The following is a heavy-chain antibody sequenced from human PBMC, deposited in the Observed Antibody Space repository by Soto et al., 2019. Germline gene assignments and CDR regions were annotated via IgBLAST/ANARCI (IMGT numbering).Heavy chain of an antibody. CDR3: ARGRYGDY. CDR1: GYAFTTYG. J-gene: IGHJ4*02. D-gene: IGHD1-1*01. V-gene: IGHV1-18*01. CDR2: ISAHNGNT. Sequence: HVHLVQSGAEVKKPGASVKVSCKGSGYAFTTYGITWVRQAPGQGLEWMGWISAHNGNTNYAQKLQGRVTVTRDTCTSPVYTELSCLRFDDSAVYFCARGRYGDYWGQGALVTVSS.